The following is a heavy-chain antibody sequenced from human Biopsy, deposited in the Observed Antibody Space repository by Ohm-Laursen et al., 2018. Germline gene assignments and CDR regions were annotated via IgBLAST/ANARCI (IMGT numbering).Heavy chain of an antibody. CDR3: AADINVWNVNY. V-gene: IGHV1-24*01. D-gene: IGHD1-1*01. Sequence: GSSVKVSCKVFGYAVTDFSMHWVRQAPGKGLEWMGGFAPENGKTIYAQKFQGRVTMTEDTSTDTAYMELSSLRSEDTAVYYCAADINVWNVNYWGQGTQVTGSS. J-gene: IGHJ4*02. CDR2: FAPENGKT. CDR1: GYAVTDFS.